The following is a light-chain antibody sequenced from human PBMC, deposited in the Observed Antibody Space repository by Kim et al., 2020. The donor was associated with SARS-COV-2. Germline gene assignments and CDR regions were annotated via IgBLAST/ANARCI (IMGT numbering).Light chain of an antibody. Sequence: AAVGDGVPTTCRARQDIRNDLGWYQRNPGRAPKRLIYGASSVTSGVPSSFSGSRSGTEFTLTISSVQHEDFATYFCLQHSTYPITFGQGTRLEIK. V-gene: IGKV1-17*01. CDR3: LQHSTYPIT. CDR1: QDIRND. J-gene: IGKJ5*01. CDR2: GAS.